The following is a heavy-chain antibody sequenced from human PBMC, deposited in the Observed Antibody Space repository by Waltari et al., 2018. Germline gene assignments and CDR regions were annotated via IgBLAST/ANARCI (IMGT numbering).Heavy chain of an antibody. CDR2: IYTSGST. V-gene: IGHV4-4*07. D-gene: IGHD3-10*01. CDR1: GGSISSYY. Sequence: QVQLQESGPGLVKPSETLSLTCTVSGGSISSYYWSWIRQSAGKGLEWIGRIYTSGSTNYNPSLKSRVTMSVDTSKNQFSLKLSSVTAADTAVYYCARGKSSGPEHWYFDLWGRGTLVTVSS. J-gene: IGHJ2*01. CDR3: ARGKSSGPEHWYFDL.